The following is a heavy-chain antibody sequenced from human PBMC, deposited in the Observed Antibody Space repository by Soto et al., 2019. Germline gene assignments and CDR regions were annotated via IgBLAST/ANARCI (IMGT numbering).Heavy chain of an antibody. CDR3: ARVDGGESYYYGMDV. Sequence: PSETLSLTCTVSGGSISSYYWSWIRQPPGKGLEWIGYIYYSGSTNYNPPLKSRVTISVDTSKNQFSLKLSSVTAADTAVYYCARVDGGESYYYGMDVWGQGTTVTVSS. J-gene: IGHJ6*02. CDR2: IYYSGST. D-gene: IGHD2-21*01. V-gene: IGHV4-59*01. CDR1: GGSISSYY.